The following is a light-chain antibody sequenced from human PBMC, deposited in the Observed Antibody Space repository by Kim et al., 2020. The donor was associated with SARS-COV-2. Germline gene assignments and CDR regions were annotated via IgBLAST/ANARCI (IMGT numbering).Light chain of an antibody. CDR2: EAS. V-gene: IGKV3-11*01. CDR3: QQRSNWPLT. CDR1: ESVSNY. J-gene: IGKJ3*01. Sequence: PGERATLSCRASESVSNYLARYQQKPGQAPRLLIYEASNRATGIPARFSGSGSGTDFSLTISSLEPEDYAVYYCQQRSNWPLTFGPGTKVDI.